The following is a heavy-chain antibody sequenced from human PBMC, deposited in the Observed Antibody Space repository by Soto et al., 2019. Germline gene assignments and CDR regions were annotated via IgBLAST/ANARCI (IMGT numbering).Heavy chain of an antibody. CDR3: AKVPIVSGAFDI. D-gene: IGHD2-15*01. J-gene: IGHJ3*02. Sequence: QVQLVESGGGVVQPGRSLRLSCAASGFTFSSYGMHWVRQAPGKGLEWVAVISYDGSNKYYADSVKGRFTISRDNSKNTLYLQMNSLRGEDTAVYYCAKVPIVSGAFDIWGQGTMVTVSS. CDR2: ISYDGSNK. CDR1: GFTFSSYG. V-gene: IGHV3-30*18.